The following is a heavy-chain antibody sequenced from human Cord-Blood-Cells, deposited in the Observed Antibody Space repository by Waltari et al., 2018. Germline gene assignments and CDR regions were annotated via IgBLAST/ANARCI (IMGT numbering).Heavy chain of an antibody. D-gene: IGHD6-13*01. Sequence: QVQLQESGPGLVKPSGTLSLTCAVSGGSISSSNWWSWVRQPPGKGLEWIGEIYHSGSTNYNPSLKSRVTISVDKSKNQFSLKLSSVTAADTAVYYCARRGDSSSWYYYYYGMDVWGQGTSVTVSS. J-gene: IGHJ6*02. CDR2: IYHSGST. CDR3: ARRGDSSSWYYYYYGMDV. V-gene: IGHV4-4*02. CDR1: GGSISSSNW.